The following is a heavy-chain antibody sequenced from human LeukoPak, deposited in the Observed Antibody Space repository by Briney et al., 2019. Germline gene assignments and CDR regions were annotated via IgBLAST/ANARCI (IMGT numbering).Heavy chain of an antibody. Sequence: SETLSLTCTVSGGSISSNSYFWCWIRQPPGRGLEWIGSIDYSGDTYSNPSLKSRVTISVDTSKNQLSLKLTSVTAAGRAVYYCATIATIEAYSYYYMDVWGKGTTVTVSS. CDR2: IDYSGDT. V-gene: IGHV4-39*07. CDR1: GGSISSNSYF. J-gene: IGHJ6*03. CDR3: ATIATIEAYSYYYMDV. D-gene: IGHD5-24*01.